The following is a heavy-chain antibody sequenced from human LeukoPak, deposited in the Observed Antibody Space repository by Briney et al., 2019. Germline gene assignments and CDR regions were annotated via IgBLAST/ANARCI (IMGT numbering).Heavy chain of an antibody. D-gene: IGHD2-2*01. J-gene: IGHJ3*02. CDR2: IIPIFGTA. Sequence: SVKVSSTASGGTFSTYAISWVRQAPGQGLEWMGGIIPIFGTANYAQKFQGRVTITADESTSTAYMELSSLRSEDTAVYYCARTPPYQLPSDDAFDIWGQGTMVTVSS. CDR1: GGTFSTYA. V-gene: IGHV1-69*01. CDR3: ARTPPYQLPSDDAFDI.